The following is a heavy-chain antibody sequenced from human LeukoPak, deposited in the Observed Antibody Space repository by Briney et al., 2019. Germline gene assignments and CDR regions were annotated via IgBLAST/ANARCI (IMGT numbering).Heavy chain of an antibody. CDR1: GFTFSSYW. CDR3: AQRQGHAFDN. J-gene: IGHJ4*02. V-gene: IGHV3-74*01. Sequence: PGGSLRLSCAASGFTFSSYWMHWVRQAPGKGLVWVSRINRDGSSTSYADSVKGRFTISRDNAKNTLYLQMNSLRAEDTALYYCAQRQGHAFDNWGQGTLVTVSS. CDR2: INRDGSST.